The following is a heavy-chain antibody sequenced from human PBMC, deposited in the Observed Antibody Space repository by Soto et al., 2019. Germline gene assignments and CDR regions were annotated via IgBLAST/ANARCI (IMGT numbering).Heavy chain of an antibody. CDR3: ASQPVGRYFDWLFDY. CDR1: VFTFSSYW. V-gene: IGHV3-7*01. CDR2: IKQDGSEK. J-gene: IGHJ4*02. Sequence: GGSLRLSCAASVFTFSSYWMIWVRQAPGKGLEWVANIKQDGSEKYYVDSVKGRFTISRDNAKNSLYLQMNSLRAEDTAVYYCASQPVGRYFDWLFDYWGQGTLVTVSS. D-gene: IGHD3-9*01.